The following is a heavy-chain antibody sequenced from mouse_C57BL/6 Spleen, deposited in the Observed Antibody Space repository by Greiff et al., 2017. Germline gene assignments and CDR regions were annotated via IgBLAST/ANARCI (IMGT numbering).Heavy chain of an antibody. CDR3: ARNGGYYGSSYDWYFDV. J-gene: IGHJ1*03. D-gene: IGHD1-1*01. CDR1: GFSLTSYA. Sequence: LVESGPGLVAPSQSLSITCTVSGFSLTSYAISWVRQPPGKGLEWLGVIWTGGGTNYNSALKSRLSISKDNSKSQVFLKMNSLQTDDTARYYCARNGGYYGSSYDWYFDVWGTGTTVTVSS. V-gene: IGHV2-9-1*01. CDR2: IWTGGGT.